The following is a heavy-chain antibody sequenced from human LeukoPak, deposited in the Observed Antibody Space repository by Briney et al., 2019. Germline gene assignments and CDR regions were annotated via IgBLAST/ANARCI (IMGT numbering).Heavy chain of an antibody. J-gene: IGHJ4*02. Sequence: GSVKVSCKVSGYSLIDLSMYWVRQAPGKGHEWMGGFDPDDGETTYAQRFKGRVTMTEDTSTDTAYMELSNLRSDDTAVYYCAADSQKTEVPATDHWGQGTLVTVSS. CDR2: FDPDDGET. CDR3: AADSQKTEVPATDH. D-gene: IGHD1-1*01. CDR1: GYSLIDLS. V-gene: IGHV1-24*01.